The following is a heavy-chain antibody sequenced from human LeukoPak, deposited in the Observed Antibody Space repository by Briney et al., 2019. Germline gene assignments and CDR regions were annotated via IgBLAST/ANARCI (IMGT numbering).Heavy chain of an antibody. D-gene: IGHD3-3*01. CDR2: IYSSGST. Sequence: PSQTLSLTCTVSGGSISSGDYYWSWIRQPPGKGLEWIGYIYSSGSTYYNPSLKSRVTISVDTSKNQFSLKLSSVTAADTAVYSFARDLSYDFWSGSPRYFDLWGRGTLVTVSS. V-gene: IGHV4-30-4*08. CDR1: GGSISSGDYY. J-gene: IGHJ2*01. CDR3: ARDLSYDFWSGSPRYFDL.